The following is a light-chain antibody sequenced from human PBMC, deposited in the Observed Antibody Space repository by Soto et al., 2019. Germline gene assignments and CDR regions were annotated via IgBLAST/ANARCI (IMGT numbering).Light chain of an antibody. CDR3: QQSSNTPWT. CDR1: QTTNTY. Sequence: DIQMTQSPSSLSASVGDRVTITCRASQTTNTYLNWYQQKPGKPPKLLIYAASSLQSGVPSRFTGSGSGTDFTLTISSLQPEDFATYFCQQSSNTPWTFGQGTKVDIK. V-gene: IGKV1-39*01. J-gene: IGKJ1*01. CDR2: AAS.